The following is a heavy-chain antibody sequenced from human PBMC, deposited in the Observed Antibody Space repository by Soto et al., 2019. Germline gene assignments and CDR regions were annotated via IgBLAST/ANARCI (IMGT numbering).Heavy chain of an antibody. Sequence: ESGGGVVQPGRSLRLSCAASGFTFSSYGMHWVRQAPGKGLEWVAVIWYDGSNKYYADSVKGRFTISRDNSKNTLYLQMNSLRAEDTAVYYCARDRSGGTIFGVAQRGMDVWGQGTTVTVSS. CDR2: IWYDGSNK. D-gene: IGHD3-3*01. V-gene: IGHV3-33*01. CDR3: ARDRSGGTIFGVAQRGMDV. CDR1: GFTFSSYG. J-gene: IGHJ6*02.